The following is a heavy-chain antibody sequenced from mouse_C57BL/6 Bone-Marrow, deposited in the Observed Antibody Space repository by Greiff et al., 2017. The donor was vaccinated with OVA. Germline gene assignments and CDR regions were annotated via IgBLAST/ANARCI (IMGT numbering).Heavy chain of an antibody. CDR1: GYTFTSYW. Sequence: EVQLQQSGTVLARPGASVKLSCKTSGYTFTSYWMHWVKQRPGQGLEWIAAIYPGSSDTSYNQKFKGKAKLTAVTSASTAYMELSSLTNEDSAVYYCTRDYDCSSDEDDWGQGPTLTVSS. CDR3: TRDYDCSSDEDD. V-gene: IGHV1-5*01. D-gene: IGHD2-4*01. J-gene: IGHJ2*01. CDR2: IYPGSSDT.